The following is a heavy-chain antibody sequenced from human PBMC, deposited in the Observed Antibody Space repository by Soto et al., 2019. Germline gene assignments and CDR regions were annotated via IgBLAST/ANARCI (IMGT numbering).Heavy chain of an antibody. Sequence: TVKVSCKASGGTFSSYAISWVRQAPEQGLEWMGGIIPIFGTANYAQKFQGRVTITADESTSTAYMELSSLRSEDTAVYYCAHIGAYYDSSGPQANWGQGTLVTVSS. CDR3: AHIGAYYDSSGPQAN. CDR2: IIPIFGTA. V-gene: IGHV1-69*13. CDR1: GGTFSSYA. D-gene: IGHD3-22*01. J-gene: IGHJ4*02.